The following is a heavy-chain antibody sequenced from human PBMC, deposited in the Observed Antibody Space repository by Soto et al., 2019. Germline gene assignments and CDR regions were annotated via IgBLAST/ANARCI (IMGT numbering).Heavy chain of an antibody. Sequence: KQSQTLSLTCAISGDSVSSNSAAWNWIRQSPSRGLEWLGRTYYRSKWYNDYAVSVKSRITINPDTSKNQFSLQLNSVTPEDTAVYYCASDRVFHDSSGYYSAAFDIWGQGTMVTVSS. CDR2: TYYRSKWYN. J-gene: IGHJ3*02. D-gene: IGHD3-22*01. CDR3: ASDRVFHDSSGYYSAAFDI. CDR1: GDSVSSNSAA. V-gene: IGHV6-1*01.